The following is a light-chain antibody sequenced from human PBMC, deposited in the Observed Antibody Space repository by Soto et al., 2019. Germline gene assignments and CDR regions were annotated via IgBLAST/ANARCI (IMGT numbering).Light chain of an antibody. CDR2: GAS. J-gene: IGKJ1*01. CDR1: QSVGSSY. Sequence: EIVLTQSPGTPSLSPGEGATLSCRASQSVGSSYLAWYQQKPGQAPRLLIYGASSRATGIPDRFSGSGSGTDFTLTISRLEPEDFAVYYCQEYGNSRTFGQGTKVEIK. V-gene: IGKV3-20*01. CDR3: QEYGNSRT.